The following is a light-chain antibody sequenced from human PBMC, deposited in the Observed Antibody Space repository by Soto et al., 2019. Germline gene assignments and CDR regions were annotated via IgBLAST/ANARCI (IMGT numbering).Light chain of an antibody. CDR1: QSISSW. V-gene: IGKV1-5*01. CDR3: QHYNSYSEA. Sequence: DIQMTQSPSSLSASVGDRVIITCRASQSISSWLAWYQQKPGKAPKLLIYDASSLESGVPSRFSGSGSGTEFTLTISSLQPDDFATYYCQHYNSYSEAFGQGTKVDI. J-gene: IGKJ1*01. CDR2: DAS.